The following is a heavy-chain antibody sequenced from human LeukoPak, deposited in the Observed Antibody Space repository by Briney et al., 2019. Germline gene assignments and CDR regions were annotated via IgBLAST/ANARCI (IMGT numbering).Heavy chain of an antibody. CDR1: GFTFSSYA. J-gene: IGHJ4*02. CDR3: AKAQSADYYDSSGYFGY. D-gene: IGHD3-22*01. Sequence: GGSLRLSCAASGFTFSSYAMSWVRQAPGKGLEWVSAISGSGGSTYYADSVKGRFTISRDNSKNTLYLQMNSLRAEDTAVYYCAKAQSADYYDSSGYFGYWGQGTLVTVSS. V-gene: IGHV3-23*01. CDR2: ISGSGGST.